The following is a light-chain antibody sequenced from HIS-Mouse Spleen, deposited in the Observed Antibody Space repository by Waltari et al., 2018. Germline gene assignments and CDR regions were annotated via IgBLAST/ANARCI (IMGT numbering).Light chain of an antibody. CDR2: YVS. Sequence: QSALTQPASVSGSPGQSITISCTGTSSDVGGYNYVSWYQQHPGKAPKLMIYYVSNRPSGVSNRFSGPKSGNTASLTISGLQAEDEADYYCSSYTSSSTVFGGGTKLTVL. J-gene: IGLJ2*01. V-gene: IGLV2-14*03. CDR1: SSDVGGYNY. CDR3: SSYTSSSTV.